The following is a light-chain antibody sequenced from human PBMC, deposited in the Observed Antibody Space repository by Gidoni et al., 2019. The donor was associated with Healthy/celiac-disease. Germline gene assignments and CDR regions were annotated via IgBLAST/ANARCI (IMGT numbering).Light chain of an antibody. V-gene: IGKV1-33*01. CDR2: DAS. J-gene: IGKJ1*01. Sequence: DIQMTQSPSSLSASVGDRVTITCQASQDISNYLNWYQQKPGKAPKLLIYDASNLETGVPSRFSGSGSGTDFTFTISSLQPEAISTYYCQQYDNLPTFXQXTKVEIK. CDR3: QQYDNLPT. CDR1: QDISNY.